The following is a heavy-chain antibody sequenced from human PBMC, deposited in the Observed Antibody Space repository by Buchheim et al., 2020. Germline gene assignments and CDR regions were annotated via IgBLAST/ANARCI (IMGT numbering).Heavy chain of an antibody. D-gene: IGHD1-14*01. CDR1: EFTFSYHW. J-gene: IGHJ4*02. Sequence: EVQLVESGGGSVQPGGSLRLSCVSSEFTFSYHWMGWVRQAPGEGLEWVAKIKQDGSDKYYVDSVKGRFTISRDNAKKSLYLQMDSLRVEDTAIYYCAKKVTYRADSWGQGTL. V-gene: IGHV3-7*01. CDR3: AKKVTYRADS. CDR2: IKQDGSDK.